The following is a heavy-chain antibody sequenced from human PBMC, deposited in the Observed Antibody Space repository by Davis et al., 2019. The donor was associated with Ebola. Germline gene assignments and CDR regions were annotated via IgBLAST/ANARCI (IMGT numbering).Heavy chain of an antibody. Sequence: ASVKVSCKASGYTFTSYGISWVRQAPGQGLEWMGWINAGNGNTKYSQKFQGRVTITRDTSASTAYMELSSLRSEDTAVYYCARDRIYSSGNDYWGQGTLVTVSS. D-gene: IGHD6-19*01. V-gene: IGHV1-3*01. J-gene: IGHJ4*02. CDR2: INAGNGNT. CDR3: ARDRIYSSGNDY. CDR1: GYTFTSYG.